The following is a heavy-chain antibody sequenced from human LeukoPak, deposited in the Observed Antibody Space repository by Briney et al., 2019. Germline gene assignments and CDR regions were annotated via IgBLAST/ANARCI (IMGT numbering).Heavy chain of an antibody. CDR3: ARKSSKTFFD. Sequence: ASVKVSCKASGYFFPDYYIHWLRQAPGQGLQWMGRINPNTGGTDYAQILQGRVTMTRDTSISTVYMELSSLRPDDTAFFYCARKSSKTFFDWGQGTLVTVSS. D-gene: IGHD3-3*01. J-gene: IGHJ4*02. CDR1: GYFFPDYY. CDR2: INPNTGGT. V-gene: IGHV1-2*02.